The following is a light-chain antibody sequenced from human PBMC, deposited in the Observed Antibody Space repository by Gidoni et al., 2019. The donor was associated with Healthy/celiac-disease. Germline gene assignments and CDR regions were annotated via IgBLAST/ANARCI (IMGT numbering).Light chain of an antibody. CDR3: QQYGSSSLT. Sequence: ELVLTKSPGTLSLSPGGRATLSCRASQSVSSSYLAWYQQKPGQAPRLLIYGASSMATGIPDRFSGSGSGTDFTLTISSLEPEDFAVYYCQQYGSSSLTFGGGTKVEIK. J-gene: IGKJ4*01. CDR1: QSVSSSY. CDR2: GAS. V-gene: IGKV3-20*01.